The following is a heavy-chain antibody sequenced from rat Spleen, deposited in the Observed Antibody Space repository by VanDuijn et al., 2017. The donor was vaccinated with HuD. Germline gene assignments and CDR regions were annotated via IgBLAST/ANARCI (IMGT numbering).Heavy chain of an antibody. Sequence: QVQLKESGPGLVQPSQTLSLTCTVSGFSLTINSLHWIRVRQPPGKGLEWMGGIWGDGSTGYSSALKSRLSITRDTSKSQVFLKMNSLQLDDTAIYFCTRGLGDFWGQGVMVTVSS. CDR1: GFSLTINS. D-gene: IGHD5-1*01. V-gene: IGHV2-1*01. J-gene: IGHJ2*01. CDR3: TRGLGDF. CDR2: IWGDGST.